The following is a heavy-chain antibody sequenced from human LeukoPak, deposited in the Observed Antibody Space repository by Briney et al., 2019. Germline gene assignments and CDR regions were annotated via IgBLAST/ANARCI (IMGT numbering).Heavy chain of an antibody. D-gene: IGHD5-18*01. CDR3: ARDVDTNY. J-gene: IGHJ4*02. Sequence: GGSPRLSCTASGYTFGTFWMTWVRQAPGKGLEWVANIKEDGSEKYYVDSVKGRFTISRDNARKSLSLQMNSLRAEDTAVYYCARDVDTNYWGQGTLVTVSS. V-gene: IGHV3-7*03. CDR1: GYTFGTFW. CDR2: IKEDGSEK.